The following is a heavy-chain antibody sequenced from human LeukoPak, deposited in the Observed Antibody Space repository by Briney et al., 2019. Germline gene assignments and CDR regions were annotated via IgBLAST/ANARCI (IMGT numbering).Heavy chain of an antibody. J-gene: IGHJ3*02. D-gene: IGHD2-2*02. CDR3: ARRVPAGIGAFDI. Sequence: ASVKVSCKTSGYTFTGYYMHWVRQAPGQGLEWMGWINPNSGGTNYAQKFQGRVTMTRDTSISTAYMELSRLRSDDTAMYYCARRVPAGIGAFDIWGQGTMVTVSS. CDR1: GYTFTGYY. V-gene: IGHV1-2*02. CDR2: INPNSGGT.